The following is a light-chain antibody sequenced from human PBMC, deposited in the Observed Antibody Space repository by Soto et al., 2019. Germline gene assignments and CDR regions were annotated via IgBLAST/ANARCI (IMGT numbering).Light chain of an antibody. CDR2: GAS. J-gene: IGKJ3*01. CDR1: QSVSSSY. Sequence: EIVLTQSPGTLSLSPGERATLSCRASQSVSSSYLAWYQQKPGQAPRLLIYGASSRATGIPDRFSGSGSGTDFTLTISRLEPEDFAVYYCQQYGSWLFTFGPGTKVDIK. V-gene: IGKV3-20*01. CDR3: QQYGSWLFT.